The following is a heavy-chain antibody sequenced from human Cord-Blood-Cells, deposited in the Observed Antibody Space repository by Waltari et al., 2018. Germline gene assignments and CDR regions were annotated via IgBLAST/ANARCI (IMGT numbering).Heavy chain of an antibody. D-gene: IGHD3-10*01. Sequence: GSGPGLVKPSQTLSLTCTVSGGSISSGDYYWSWIRQPPGKGLEWIGYIYYSGSTYYNPSLKSRVTISVDTSKNQFSLKLSSVTAADTAVYYCARDQPIYGSGSYYNYYYGMDVWGQGTTVTVSS. CDR1: GGSISSGDYY. CDR3: ARDQPIYGSGSYYNYYYGMDV. CDR2: IYYSGST. J-gene: IGHJ6*02. V-gene: IGHV4-30-4*01.